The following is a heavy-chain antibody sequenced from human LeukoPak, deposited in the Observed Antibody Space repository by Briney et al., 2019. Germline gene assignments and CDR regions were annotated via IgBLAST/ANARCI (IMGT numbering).Heavy chain of an antibody. V-gene: IGHV3-23*01. CDR3: AKDLSYCSSTSCYVGGAFDY. Sequence: PGGSLRLSCAASGFTFSSYAMSWVRQAPGKGLEWVSAISGSGGSTYYVDSVKGRFTISRDNSKNTLYLQMNSLRAEDTAVYYCAKDLSYCSSTSCYVGGAFDYWGQGTLVTVSS. J-gene: IGHJ4*02. CDR1: GFTFSSYA. CDR2: ISGSGGST. D-gene: IGHD2-2*01.